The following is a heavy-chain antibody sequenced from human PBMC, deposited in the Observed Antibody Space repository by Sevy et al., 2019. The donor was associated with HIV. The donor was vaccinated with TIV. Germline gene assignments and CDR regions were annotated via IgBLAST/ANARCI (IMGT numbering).Heavy chain of an antibody. J-gene: IGHJ4*02. V-gene: IGHV3-21*01. D-gene: IGHD3-22*01. CDR3: ARGPDYYDRSGYYYQ. CDR1: GFTFSSYS. CDR2: ISSSTYI. Sequence: GGSLRLSCAASGFTFSSYSMHWVRQAPGKGLEWVSSISSSTYIYYADSVKGRFTISRDNDRNALYLQMNSLRAEDTAVYYCARGPDYYDRSGYYYQWGQGTLVTVSS.